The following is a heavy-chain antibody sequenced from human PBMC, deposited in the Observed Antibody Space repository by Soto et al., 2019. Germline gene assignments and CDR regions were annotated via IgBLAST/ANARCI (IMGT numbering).Heavy chain of an antibody. J-gene: IGHJ4*02. CDR3: TRDGGIVGATAADY. V-gene: IGHV4-31*01. Sequence: QVQLQESGPGLVKPSQTLSLTCTVSGGSISSGGYYWSWIRQHPGKGLEWVGYIYYSGSTYYNPYLKMQVTIADDTSNTQFSLKLSAVPAAEATVYYCTRDGGIVGATAADYWGQGTLVNVSS. D-gene: IGHD1-26*01. CDR2: IYYSGST. CDR1: GGSISSGGYY.